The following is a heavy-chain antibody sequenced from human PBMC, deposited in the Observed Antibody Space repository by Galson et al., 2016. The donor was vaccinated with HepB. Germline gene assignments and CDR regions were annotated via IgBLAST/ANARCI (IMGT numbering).Heavy chain of an antibody. CDR1: GFTFSRSD. V-gene: IGHV3-30*18. D-gene: IGHD3-9*01. Sequence: SLRLSCAASGFTFSRSDMYWVRQAPGKGLEWVAVTSYDGSNEYYADSVKGRFTISRDNSKNTLYLQMNSLRAEDTAVYYCAKSETRPFDILTGYSHFDYWGQGTLVTVSS. CDR2: TSYDGSNE. CDR3: AKSETRPFDILTGYSHFDY. J-gene: IGHJ4*02.